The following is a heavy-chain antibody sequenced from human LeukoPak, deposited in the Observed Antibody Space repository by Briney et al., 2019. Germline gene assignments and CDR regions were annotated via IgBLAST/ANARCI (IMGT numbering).Heavy chain of an antibody. Sequence: EGSLRLSCAASGFTFSSYGMHWVRQAPGKGLEWVAVIWYDGSNKYYADSVKGRFTISRDNSKNTLYLQMNSLRAEDTAVYYCARDTADSADAFDIWGKGKMVTVS. CDR1: GFTFSSYG. CDR3: ARDTADSADAFDI. J-gene: IGHJ3*02. D-gene: IGHD2-15*01. CDR2: IWYDGSNK. V-gene: IGHV3-33*01.